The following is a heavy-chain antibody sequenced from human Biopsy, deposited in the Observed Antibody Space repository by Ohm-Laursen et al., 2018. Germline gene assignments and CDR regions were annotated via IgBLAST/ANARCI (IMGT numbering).Heavy chain of an antibody. V-gene: IGHV4-39*01. CDR2: IYNSETT. Sequence: SDTLSLTCAVSGGSISSSTTYYWAWLRQPPGKGLEWIGSIYNSETTFYNPSIKSRVAISVYAYTNQISLKVSSVTAADTALYYCARHPTGFWFDPWGHGTLVTVSS. CDR3: ARHPTGFWFDP. J-gene: IGHJ5*02. CDR1: GGSISSSTTYY.